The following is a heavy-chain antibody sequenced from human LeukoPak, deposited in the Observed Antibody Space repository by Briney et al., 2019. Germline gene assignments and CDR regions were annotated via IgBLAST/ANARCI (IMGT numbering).Heavy chain of an antibody. V-gene: IGHV4-59*01. CDR1: GGSISSYY. CDR2: IYYSGST. D-gene: IGHD5-18*01. CDR3: ARLPGYSSQGSFDY. Sequence: SETLSLTCTVSGGSISSYYWSWIRQPPGKGLEWIGYIYYSGSTNYNPSLKSRVTISVDTSKNQFSLKLSSVTAADTAVYYCARLPGYSSQGSFDYWGQGTLVTVSS. J-gene: IGHJ4*02.